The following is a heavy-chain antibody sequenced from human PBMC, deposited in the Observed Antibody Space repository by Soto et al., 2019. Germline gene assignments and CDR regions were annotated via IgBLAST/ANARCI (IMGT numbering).Heavy chain of an antibody. D-gene: IGHD3-3*01. V-gene: IGHV4-31*03. Sequence: PSETLSLTCTVSGGSISSGGYYWSWIRQHPGKGLEWIGYIYYSGSTYYNPSLKSRVTISVDTSKNQFSLKMSSVTAAATPVYYCARARHTFPGHYTLRPAYNWFDPWRQGPLVTVSS. CDR3: ARARHTFPGHYTLRPAYNWFDP. CDR2: IYYSGST. CDR1: GGSISSGGYY. J-gene: IGHJ5*02.